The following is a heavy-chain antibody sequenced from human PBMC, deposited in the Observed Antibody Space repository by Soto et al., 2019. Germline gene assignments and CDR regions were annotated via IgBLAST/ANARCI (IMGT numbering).Heavy chain of an antibody. CDR3: ARQAPIAAAGPPFYYYYYGMDV. CDR1: GGSISSSSYY. V-gene: IGHV4-39*01. D-gene: IGHD6-13*01. CDR2: IYYSGST. Sequence: SETLSLTCTVSGGSISSSSYYWGWIRPPPGKGLEWIGSIYYSGSTYYNPSLKSRVTISVDTSKNQFSLKLSSVTAADTAVYYCARQAPIAAAGPPFYYYYYGMDVWGQGTTVTVSS. J-gene: IGHJ6*02.